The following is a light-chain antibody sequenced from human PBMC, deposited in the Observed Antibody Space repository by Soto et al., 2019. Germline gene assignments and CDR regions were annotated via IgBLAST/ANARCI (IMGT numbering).Light chain of an antibody. J-gene: IGLJ1*01. CDR2: WVI. CDR3: SSYTTSSTRV. CDR1: SSDVGIYNY. V-gene: IGLV2-14*01. Sequence: QSALTQPASVSGSPGQSIAISCTGSSSDVGIYNYVSWYQQHPGKAPKLIIYWVINRPSGVSNRFSGSKSGNTASLTISGLQAEDEADYYCSSYTTSSTRVFGTGTKLTVL.